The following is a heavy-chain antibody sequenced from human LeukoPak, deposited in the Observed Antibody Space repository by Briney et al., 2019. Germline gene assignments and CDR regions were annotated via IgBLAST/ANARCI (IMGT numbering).Heavy chain of an antibody. Sequence: GGSLRLSCAASGFPFNIYWMHWVRQVPGKGLEWVSHISVDGTRTTYADSVKGRFTISRDNAKNMLHLDMNGLRSEDTGVYYGARGAQGQDCRGQGTLV. D-gene: IGHD3-16*01. CDR3: ARGAQGQDC. J-gene: IGHJ4*02. CDR2: ISVDGTRT. V-gene: IGHV3-74*03. CDR1: GFPFNIYW.